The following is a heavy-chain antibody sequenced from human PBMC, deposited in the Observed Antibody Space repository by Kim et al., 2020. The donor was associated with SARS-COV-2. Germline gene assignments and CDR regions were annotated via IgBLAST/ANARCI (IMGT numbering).Heavy chain of an antibody. CDR1: GYTFTSYA. CDR2: INAGNGNT. D-gene: IGHD3-9*01. V-gene: IGHV1-3*01. J-gene: IGHJ6*02. Sequence: ASVKVSCKASGYTFTSYAMHWVRQAPGQRLEWMGWINAGNGNTKYSQKFQGRVTITRDTSASTAYMELSSLRSEDTAVYYCARDLLTGYSYGMDVWGQGTTVTVSS. CDR3: ARDLLTGYSYGMDV.